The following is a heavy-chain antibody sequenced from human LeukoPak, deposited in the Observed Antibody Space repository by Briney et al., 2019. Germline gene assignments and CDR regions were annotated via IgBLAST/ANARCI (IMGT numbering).Heavy chain of an antibody. V-gene: IGHV1-2*02. CDR3: ARDVRNRGYSYGYPTDY. CDR1: GYTFTGYY. CDR2: INPNSGGT. Sequence: ASVKVSCKASGYTFTGYYMHWVRQAPGQGLEWMGWINPNSGGTNYAQKFQGRVTMTRDTSISTAYMELSRLRSDDTAVYYCARDVRNRGYSYGYPTDYWGQGTLVTVSS. D-gene: IGHD5-18*01. J-gene: IGHJ4*02.